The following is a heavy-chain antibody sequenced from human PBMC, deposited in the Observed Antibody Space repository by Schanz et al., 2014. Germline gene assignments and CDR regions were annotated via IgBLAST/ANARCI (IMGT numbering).Heavy chain of an antibody. V-gene: IGHV3-11*03. D-gene: IGHD1-1*01. CDR2: ISDSGTYT. Sequence: VQLLESGGGLVQPGGSLRLSCAASGFIFSDYYMAWIRQAPGKGLEWLSYISDSGTYTNYADSVKGRFTISRDNSKNTLYLQMNSLRAEDTAVYFCAKIERNEDWGQGTLVTVSS. J-gene: IGHJ4*02. CDR1: GFIFSDYY. CDR3: AKIERNED.